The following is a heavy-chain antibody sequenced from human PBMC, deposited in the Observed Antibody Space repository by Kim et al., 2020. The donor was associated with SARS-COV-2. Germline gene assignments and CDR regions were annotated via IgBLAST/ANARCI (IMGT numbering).Heavy chain of an antibody. CDR1: GYIFTNFY. Sequence: ASVKVSCKASGYIFTNFYLHWIRQAPGQGLEWMGILDRGGWGGGVGGGVRGRVTMTRDTSTSTLYMELRSLRSDDTAVYYCARKELPDFWGQGTLVTVSS. J-gene: IGHJ4*02. V-gene: IGHV1-46*01. D-gene: IGHD3-10*01. CDR2: LDRGGWGG. CDR3: ARKELPDF.